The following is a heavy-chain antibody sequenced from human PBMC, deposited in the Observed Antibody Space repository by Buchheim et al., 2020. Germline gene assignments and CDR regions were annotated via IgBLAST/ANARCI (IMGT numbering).Heavy chain of an antibody. D-gene: IGHD6-13*01. CDR3: ARDSSSSSWSPNWYFDL. V-gene: IGHV1-46*03. CDR2: INPSGGST. Sequence: QVQLVQSGAEVKKPGASVKVSCKASGYTFTSYYMHWVRQAPGQGLEWMGIINPSGGSTSYAQKFQGRVTMTRDTSTRTVYMELSRLRSEDTAVYYCARDSSSSSWSPNWYFDLWGRGTL. J-gene: IGHJ2*01. CDR1: GYTFTSYY.